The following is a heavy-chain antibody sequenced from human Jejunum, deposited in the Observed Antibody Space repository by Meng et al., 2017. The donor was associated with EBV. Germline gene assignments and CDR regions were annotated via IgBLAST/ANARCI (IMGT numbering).Heavy chain of an antibody. CDR1: GVTLNSTW. J-gene: IGHJ5*02. V-gene: IGHV3-74*01. CDR3: VRGPPPDT. CDR2: INSDDSKT. Sequence: VRLVRSVGCLVQPRASAGLTCAASGVTLNSTWMHWVRQAPGKGLVWVSRINSDDSKTNHEDSVKGRFTSSRDIANNTLYLQLNSLRADDTAVYYCVRGPPPDTWGQGTLVTVSS.